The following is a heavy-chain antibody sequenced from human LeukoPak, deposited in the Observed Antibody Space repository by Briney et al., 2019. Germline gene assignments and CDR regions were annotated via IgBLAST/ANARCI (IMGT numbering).Heavy chain of an antibody. J-gene: IGHJ4*02. D-gene: IGHD4/OR15-4a*01. CDR3: ARRAGAYSHPYDY. V-gene: IGHV3-53*01. Sequence: GGSLRLSCTVSGFTVSSNSMSWVRQAPGKGLEWVSFIYSGTIHYSDSVKGRFTISRDNSKNTLYLQMNSLRAGDTAVYYCARRAGAYSHPYDYWGQGTLVTVSS. CDR2: IYSGTI. CDR1: GFTVSSNS.